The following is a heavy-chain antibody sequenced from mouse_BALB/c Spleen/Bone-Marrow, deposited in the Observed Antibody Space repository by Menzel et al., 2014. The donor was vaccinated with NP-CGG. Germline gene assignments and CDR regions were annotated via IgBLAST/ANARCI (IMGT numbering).Heavy chain of an antibody. CDR2: ISSGGSYT. Sequence: EVQLVESGGDLVKPGGSLKLSCAASGFTFXSYGMPWVRQTPDKRLEWVATISSGGSYTYYPDSVKGRFTISRDNAKNTLYLQMSSLKSEDTAMYYCARQTYYDYDGYFDYWGQGTTLTVSS. CDR3: ARQTYYDYDGYFDY. D-gene: IGHD2-4*01. CDR1: GFTFXSYG. J-gene: IGHJ2*01. V-gene: IGHV5-6*01.